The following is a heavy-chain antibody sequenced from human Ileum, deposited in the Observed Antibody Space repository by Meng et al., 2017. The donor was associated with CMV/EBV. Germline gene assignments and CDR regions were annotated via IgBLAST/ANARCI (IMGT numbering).Heavy chain of an antibody. V-gene: IGHV3-7*01. Sequence: GESLKISCAASGFTLGRHWMTWVRQAPGKGLEWVANIKQDGSEQYYADSVKGRFTISRDNAKNSVYLQMNSLRAEDTAIYYCAREVGDCSTTRCYSMLYFDYWGQGTLVTVSS. CDR3: AREVGDCSTTRCYSMLYFDY. J-gene: IGHJ4*02. CDR1: GFTLGRHW. CDR2: IKQDGSEQ. D-gene: IGHD2-2*01.